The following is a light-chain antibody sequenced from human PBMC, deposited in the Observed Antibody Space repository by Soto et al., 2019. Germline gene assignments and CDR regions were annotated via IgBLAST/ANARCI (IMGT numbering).Light chain of an antibody. V-gene: IGKV1-39*01. J-gene: IGKJ3*01. Sequence: DIQMTQSPSSLSASVGDRVTITCRASRSISSHLNWYQQKPGHAPKLLIYSASSLQTGVPSRFSGSGSGTDFTLTISGLQPEDFATYYCQQSFNTLLFTFGPGTKVDIK. CDR1: RSISSH. CDR2: SAS. CDR3: QQSFNTLLFT.